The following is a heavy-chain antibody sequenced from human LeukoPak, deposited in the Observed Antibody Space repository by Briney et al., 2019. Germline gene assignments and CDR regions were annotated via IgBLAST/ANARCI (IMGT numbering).Heavy chain of an antibody. V-gene: IGHV4-38-2*02. J-gene: IGHJ4*02. CDR1: GYSISSGYY. Sequence: SETLSLTCTVSGYSISSGYYWGWIRQPPGKGLEWIGSIYHSGSTYYNPSLKSRVTISVDTSKNQFSLKLSSVTAADTAVYYCAAGSDCWGQGTLVTVSS. D-gene: IGHD2-21*01. CDR2: IYHSGST. CDR3: AAGSDC.